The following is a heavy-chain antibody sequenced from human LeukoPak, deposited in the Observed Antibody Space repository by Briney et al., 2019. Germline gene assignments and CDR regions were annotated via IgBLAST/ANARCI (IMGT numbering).Heavy chain of an antibody. Sequence: GGSLRLSCAAPGFPLRDYWRSWVRQAPGKGQEREANIKQEGSENYYVDSGKGRLTIARDNAKNSLYLQMTGLRAEDTAVYYCARDIGASGIWGQGTMVTVSS. CDR1: GFPLRDYW. CDR2: IKQEGSEN. CDR3: ARDIGASGI. D-gene: IGHD1-26*01. J-gene: IGHJ3*02. V-gene: IGHV3-7*04.